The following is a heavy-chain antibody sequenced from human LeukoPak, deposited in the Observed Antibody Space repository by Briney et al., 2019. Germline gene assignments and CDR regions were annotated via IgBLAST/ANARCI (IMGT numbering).Heavy chain of an antibody. CDR3: TAEKFFALDV. J-gene: IGHJ6*04. Sequence: GGSLRLSCAASGFTFNNAWMSWVRRAPGKGLEWVGRIKRKSDGGTTDYAAPVKGRFTISRDDSKNMLFLQMNSLKTEDTAVYYCTAEKFFALDVWGKGTTVTVSS. CDR2: IKRKSDGGTT. V-gene: IGHV3-15*01. CDR1: GFTFNNAW. D-gene: IGHD3-3*01.